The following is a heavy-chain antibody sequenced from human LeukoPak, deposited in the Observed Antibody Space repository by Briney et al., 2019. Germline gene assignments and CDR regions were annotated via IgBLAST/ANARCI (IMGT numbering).Heavy chain of an antibody. Sequence: SETLSLTCTVSGGSISSGSYYWSWIRQPAGKGLEWIGRIYTSGSTNYNPSLKSRVTILPDTPKNQFSLKLSSVTAADTAVYFCARHGEGGSDYWGQGILVTVSS. D-gene: IGHD3-16*01. CDR3: ARHGEGGSDY. CDR1: GGSISSGSYY. V-gene: IGHV4-61*02. CDR2: IYTSGST. J-gene: IGHJ4*02.